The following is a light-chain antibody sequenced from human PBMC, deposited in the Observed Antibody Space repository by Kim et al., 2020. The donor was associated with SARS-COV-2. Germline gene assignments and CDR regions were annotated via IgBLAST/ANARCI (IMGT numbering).Light chain of an antibody. CDR2: DAS. CDR3: QQRSNWPPALT. Sequence: EIVLTQSPATLSLSPGERATLSCRASQSVSIYLAWYQQKPGQAPRLLIYDASNRATGIPARFSGSGSGTDFTLTISSLEPEDFAVYYCQQRSNWPPALTFGGGTKVDIK. CDR1: QSVSIY. V-gene: IGKV3-11*01. J-gene: IGKJ4*01.